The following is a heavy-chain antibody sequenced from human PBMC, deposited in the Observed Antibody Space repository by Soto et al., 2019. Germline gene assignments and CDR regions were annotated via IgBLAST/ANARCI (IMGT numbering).Heavy chain of an antibody. V-gene: IGHV3-30*18. CDR3: AKASPYYYDSSGYYY. Sequence: PGGSLRLSCAASGFTFSSYGMHWVRQAPGKGLEWVAVISYDGSNKYYADSVKGRFTISRDNSKNTLYLQMNSLRAEDTAVYYCAKASPYYYDSSGYYYWGQGTLVTSPQ. J-gene: IGHJ4*02. D-gene: IGHD3-22*01. CDR1: GFTFSSYG. CDR2: ISYDGSNK.